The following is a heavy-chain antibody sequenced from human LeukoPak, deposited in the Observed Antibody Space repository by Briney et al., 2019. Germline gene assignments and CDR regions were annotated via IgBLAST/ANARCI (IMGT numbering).Heavy chain of an antibody. Sequence: SETLSLTCTVSGGSISSYYWSWIRQPAGKGLEWIGRIYTTGSTNYNPSLKSRVTISVDKSKNQFSLKLSSVTAADTAVYYCARDQIGRMIPFGGVGRDSYCDMHVRVKGGTV. J-gene: IGHJ6*03. CDR1: GGSISSYY. CDR3: ARDQIGRMIPFGGVGRDSYCDMHV. D-gene: IGHD3-16*01. CDR2: IYTTGST. V-gene: IGHV4-4*07.